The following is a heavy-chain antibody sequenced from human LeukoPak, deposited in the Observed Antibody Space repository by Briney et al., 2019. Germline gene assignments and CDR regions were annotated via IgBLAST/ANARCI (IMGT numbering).Heavy chain of an antibody. CDR2: ISVSGGST. V-gene: IGHV3-23*01. J-gene: IGHJ4*02. D-gene: IGHD6-13*01. CDR3: AKGASSSWDYYFDY. Sequence: GGSLRLSCAASGFTFSNYAMSWVRQAPGKGLEWVSAISVSGGSTYYADSVKGRFTISRDNSKNTLYLQMNSLRAEDTAVYYCAKGASSSWDYYFDYWGQGTLVTVSS. CDR1: GFTFSNYA.